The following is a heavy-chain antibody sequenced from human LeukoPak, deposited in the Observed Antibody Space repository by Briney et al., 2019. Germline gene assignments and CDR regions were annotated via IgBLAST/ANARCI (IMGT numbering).Heavy chain of an antibody. Sequence: SETLSLTCTVSGTSISSYYWSWIRQPAGKGLEWIGHIYTCGSTNYNPSLKSRVPMSVDTSKNHFSLKLTSVTAADTAVYYCARVWFGDSDNSYYYYMDVWGKGTTVTISS. V-gene: IGHV4-4*07. D-gene: IGHD3-10*01. CDR3: ARVWFGDSDNSYYYYMDV. J-gene: IGHJ6*03. CDR2: IYTCGST. CDR1: GTSISSYY.